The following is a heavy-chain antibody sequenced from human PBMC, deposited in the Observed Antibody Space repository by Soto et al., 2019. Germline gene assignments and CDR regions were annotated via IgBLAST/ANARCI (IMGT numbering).Heavy chain of an antibody. D-gene: IGHD3-22*01. Sequence: QVQLVQSGAEVKKPGSSVSVSCKASGGTFSNYVISWLRQAPGQGLEWMGGIIPIFDTTNYAQKFQGRVTITADESTSTAYMGLSSLRSEDTAVYYCARGPITSGYYLDFYDWGQGTLVTVSS. J-gene: IGHJ1*01. V-gene: IGHV1-69*01. CDR2: IIPIFDTT. CDR3: ARGPITSGYYLDFYD. CDR1: GGTFSNYV.